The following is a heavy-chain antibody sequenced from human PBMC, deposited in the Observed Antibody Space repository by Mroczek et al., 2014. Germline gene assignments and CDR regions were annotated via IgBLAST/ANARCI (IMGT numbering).Heavy chain of an antibody. CDR1: GGSISSSSYY. Sequence: QVQLQESGPGLVKPSETLSLTCTVSGGSISSSSYYWGWIRQPPGKGLEWIGSIYYSGSTYYNPSLKSRVTISVDTSKNQFSLKLSSVTAADTAVYYCAREGFPLSEGAGIGVGIDYWGQGTLVTVSS. CDR2: IYYSGST. D-gene: IGHD6-13*01. CDR3: AREGFPLSEGAGIGVGIDY. J-gene: IGHJ4*02. V-gene: IGHV4-39*02.